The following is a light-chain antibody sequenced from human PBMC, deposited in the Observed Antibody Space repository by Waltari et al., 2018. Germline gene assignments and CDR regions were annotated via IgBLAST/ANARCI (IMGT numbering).Light chain of an antibody. Sequence: EIVLAQSPGTLSLSPGDRGTLSCRASQSVSRSYLAWYQQKPGQAPRLLIYDASSRATGIPDRFSGSGSGTDFTLTISRVEPEDFAVYYCQQYATSPLTFGGGTKVEIK. V-gene: IGKV3-20*01. CDR1: QSVSRSY. CDR2: DAS. CDR3: QQYATSPLT. J-gene: IGKJ4*01.